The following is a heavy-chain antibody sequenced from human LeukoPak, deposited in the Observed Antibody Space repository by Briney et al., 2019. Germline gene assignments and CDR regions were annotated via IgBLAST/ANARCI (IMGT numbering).Heavy chain of an antibody. CDR2: IRQDENNK. Sequence: SGGSLRLSCAASGFTFSSYVMHWVRQAPGKGLEWVAFIRQDENNKKYADSVKGRFTSSRDNSKNTLYLQMTSLRAEDTAVYYCAKDSSHWSFDYWGQGTLVTVSS. V-gene: IGHV3-30*02. J-gene: IGHJ4*02. CDR1: GFTFSSYV. CDR3: AKDSSHWSFDY. D-gene: IGHD2-2*01.